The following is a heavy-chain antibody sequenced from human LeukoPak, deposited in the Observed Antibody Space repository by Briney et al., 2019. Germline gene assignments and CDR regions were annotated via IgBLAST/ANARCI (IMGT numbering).Heavy chain of an antibody. CDR2: VFYGVVA. CDR3: ARLRDEGYSYGSLDY. Sequence: SETLSLTCTVSGGSISSSYYYWGWIRQPPGKGLEWVGSVFYGVVAGYTPTLNSRVTISVATSKKQLSLKLRSVTAADTAVYSCARLRDEGYSYGSLDYWGQGTLVTVSS. J-gene: IGHJ4*02. V-gene: IGHV4-39*01. CDR1: GGSISSSYYY. D-gene: IGHD5-18*01.